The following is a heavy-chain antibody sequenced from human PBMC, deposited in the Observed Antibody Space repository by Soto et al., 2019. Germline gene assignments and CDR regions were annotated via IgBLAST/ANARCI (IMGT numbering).Heavy chain of an antibody. CDR1: GYSFTTYG. CDR2: ISGYNGNT. V-gene: IGHV1-18*01. D-gene: IGHD3-22*01. Sequence: QIPLVQSGTEVKRSGASVKVSCKTSGYSFTTYGLSWVRQAPGRGLEWVGWISGYNGNTNYAQKFQGTVILTTDTPTTTGYRKIKSLSSDDTAVYYCVRDTYYYHSSGPAPFEYWGQGTQVTVSS. J-gene: IGHJ4*02. CDR3: VRDTYYYHSSGPAPFEY.